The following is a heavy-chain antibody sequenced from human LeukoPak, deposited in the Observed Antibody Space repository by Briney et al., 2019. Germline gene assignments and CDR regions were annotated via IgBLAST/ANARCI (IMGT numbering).Heavy chain of an antibody. CDR2: IYYTGNT. Sequence: SETLSLTCSVSGDSITGYYWGWIRQPPGKGLERIGNIYYTGNTYYNSSLKSRVTISLDTSKNQFSLKVISMTAADTAAYYCTKSDGYGLIRICGRGTMVTVSS. CDR3: TKSDGYGLIRI. V-gene: IGHV4-39*07. J-gene: IGHJ3*02. CDR1: GDSITGYY. D-gene: IGHD3-10*01.